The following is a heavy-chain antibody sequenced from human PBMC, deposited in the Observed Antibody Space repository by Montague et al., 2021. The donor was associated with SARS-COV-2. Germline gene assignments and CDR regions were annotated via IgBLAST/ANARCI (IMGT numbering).Heavy chain of an antibody. CDR3: SGHPPHSHSGNYLVPCGFDI. D-gene: IGHD3-10*01. CDR2: IIQSGEF. J-gene: IGHJ3*02. V-gene: IGHV4-39*01. CDR1: GGSIGGPNYN. Sequence: SETLSLTCTVSGGSIGGPNYNWDWNRQSQGKGQVWFGNIIQSGEFSYNLYIKSSVTISVDTSSNQFSLRLSSVTAADTAVYFCSGHPPHSHSGNYLVPCGFDIWGPGTMVTVSS.